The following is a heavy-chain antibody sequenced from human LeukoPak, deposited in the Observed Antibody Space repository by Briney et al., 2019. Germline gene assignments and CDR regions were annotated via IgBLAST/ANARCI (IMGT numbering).Heavy chain of an antibody. Sequence: SETLSLTCTVSGGSISSGDYSSSWIRQPPGKGLEWIGYIYYSGSTYYNPSLKSRVTISVDTSKNQFSLKLSSVTAADTAVYYCARKGLISSGYYDAFDIWGQGTMVTVSS. CDR2: IYYSGST. CDR1: GGSISSGDYS. CDR3: ARKGLISSGYYDAFDI. J-gene: IGHJ3*02. D-gene: IGHD3-22*01. V-gene: IGHV4-30-4*08.